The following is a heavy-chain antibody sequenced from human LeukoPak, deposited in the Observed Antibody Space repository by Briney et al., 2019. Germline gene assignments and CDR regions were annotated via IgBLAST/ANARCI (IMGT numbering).Heavy chain of an antibody. J-gene: IGHJ5*02. Sequence: SVKVSCKASGGTFSSYAISWVRQAPGQGLEWMGGIIPIFGTANYAQKFQGRVTITTDESTSTAYMELSSLGSEDTAVYYCASTYDSSGYYSPSWFDPWGQGTLVTVSS. CDR1: GGTFSSYA. D-gene: IGHD3-22*01. CDR3: ASTYDSSGYYSPSWFDP. V-gene: IGHV1-69*05. CDR2: IIPIFGTA.